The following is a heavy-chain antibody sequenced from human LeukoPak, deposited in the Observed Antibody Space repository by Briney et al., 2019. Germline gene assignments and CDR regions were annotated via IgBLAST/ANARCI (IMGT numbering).Heavy chain of an antibody. CDR3: ARGYYDSSGYYFDY. CDR1: GGSINSKDHF. CDR2: IYYSGST. Sequence: SGTLSLTCTVSGGSINSKDHFWGWVRQPPGKGLEWIGSIYYSGSTYHNPSLKSRVAISLDTSKNQFSLKLTSLTAADTAFYYCARGYYDSSGYYFDYWGQGTLVTVSS. D-gene: IGHD3-22*01. V-gene: IGHV4-39*07. J-gene: IGHJ4*02.